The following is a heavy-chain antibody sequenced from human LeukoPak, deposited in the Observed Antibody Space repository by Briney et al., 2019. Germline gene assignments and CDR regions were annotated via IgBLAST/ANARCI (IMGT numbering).Heavy chain of an antibody. CDR3: ARAGLSGYYYDY. CDR1: GGSISGYY. Sequence: SETLSLTCAVSGGSISGYYWSWIRQPPGKGLEWIGYIYHSGSTYYNPSLKSRVTISVDRSKNQFSLKLSSVTAADTAVYYCARAGLSGYYYDYWGQGTLVTVSS. CDR2: IYHSGST. D-gene: IGHD3-22*01. J-gene: IGHJ4*02. V-gene: IGHV4-30-2*01.